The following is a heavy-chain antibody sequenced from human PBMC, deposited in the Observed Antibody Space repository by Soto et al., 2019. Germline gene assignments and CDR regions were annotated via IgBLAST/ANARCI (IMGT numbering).Heavy chain of an antibody. CDR1: GFTFSSYS. CDR2: ISSSSSTI. D-gene: IGHD2-2*01. CDR3: ARDLSIGSCSSTSCYVHNWFDP. J-gene: IGHJ5*02. Sequence: PGGSLRLSCAASGFTFSSYSMNWVRQAPGKGLEWVSYISSSSSTIYYADSVKGRFTISRDNAKNSLYLQMNSLRAEDTAVYYCARDLSIGSCSSTSCYVHNWFDPWGQGTLVTVSS. V-gene: IGHV3-48*01.